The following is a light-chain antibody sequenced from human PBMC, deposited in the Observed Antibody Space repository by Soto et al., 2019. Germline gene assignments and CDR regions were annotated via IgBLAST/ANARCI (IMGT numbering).Light chain of an antibody. Sequence: QSALTQPPSASGSPGQSVTISCTGTKSDIGVYDFVSWYQHHPGKAPRLIIYEVSNRPSGVSNRFSGSKSGNTATLTISGLQAEDEADYYCSSYASTTTRVFGTRTKVTVL. CDR1: KSDIGVYDF. CDR2: EVS. V-gene: IGLV2-14*01. J-gene: IGLJ1*01. CDR3: SSYASTTTRV.